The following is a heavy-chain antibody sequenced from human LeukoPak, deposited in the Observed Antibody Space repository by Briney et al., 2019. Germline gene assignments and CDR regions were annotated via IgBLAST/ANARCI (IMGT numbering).Heavy chain of an antibody. CDR3: ARVEPYDFWSGYYNIDY. CDR1: GGTFSSYA. CDR2: IIPIFGTA. D-gene: IGHD3-3*01. V-gene: IGHV1-69*13. Sequence: ASVKVSCEASGGTFSSYAISWVRQAPGQGLEWMGGIIPIFGTANYAQKFKGRVTITADESTSTAYMELSSLRSEDMAVYYCARVEPYDFWSGYYNIDYWGQGTLVTVSS. J-gene: IGHJ4*02.